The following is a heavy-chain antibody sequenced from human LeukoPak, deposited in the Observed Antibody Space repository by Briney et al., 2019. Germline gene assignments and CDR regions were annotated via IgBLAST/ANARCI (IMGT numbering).Heavy chain of an antibody. D-gene: IGHD1-26*01. V-gene: IGHV3-23*01. CDR2: ISGSGGST. Sequence: GGSLRLSCAASGFAFSSYAMSWVRQAPGKGLEWVSAISGSGGSTYYADSVKGRFTISRDNSKNTLYLQMNSLRAEDTAVYYCAKDGPWGSYSPGDYWGQGTLVTVSS. CDR1: GFAFSSYA. J-gene: IGHJ4*02. CDR3: AKDGPWGSYSPGDY.